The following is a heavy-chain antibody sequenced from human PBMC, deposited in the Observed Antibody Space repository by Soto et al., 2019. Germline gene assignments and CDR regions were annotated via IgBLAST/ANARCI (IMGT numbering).Heavy chain of an antibody. CDR2: IIPIFGTA. CDR3: ARDQMAIFGVVTAGMDV. V-gene: IGHV1-69*13. CDR1: GGTFSSYA. J-gene: IGHJ6*02. D-gene: IGHD3-3*01. Sequence: SVKVSCKASGGTFSSYAISWVRQAPGQGLEWMGGIIPIFGTANYAQKFQGRVTITADESTSTAYMELSSLRSEDTAVYYCARDQMAIFGVVTAGMDVWGQGTTVTVSS.